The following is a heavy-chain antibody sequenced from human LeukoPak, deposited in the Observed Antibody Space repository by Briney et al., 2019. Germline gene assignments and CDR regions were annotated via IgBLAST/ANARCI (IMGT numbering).Heavy chain of an antibody. J-gene: IGHJ3*02. V-gene: IGHV1-69*06. Sequence: SVTVSCNASGYTFSSYGISWGRQGQGQGMEWVGGIISIFGTANYTQTFQGRVTITADTSTSPAYMEPSSLTSEDTAVYYCARDGSSYADPSAFDIWGQGTMVTVSS. CDR1: GYTFSSYG. CDR2: IISIFGTA. CDR3: ARDGSSYADPSAFDI. D-gene: IGHD2-2*01.